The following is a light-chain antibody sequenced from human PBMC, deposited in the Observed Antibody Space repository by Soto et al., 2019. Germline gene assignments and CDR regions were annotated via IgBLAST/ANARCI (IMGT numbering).Light chain of an antibody. Sequence: QSVLTQPPSVSGTPGQKVTISCSGSSSNIGDNPVNWYQQLPGAAPKLLIYVNDQRPSGVPDRFSGSKSGTSASLAISGLQPEDEADYYCAAWDDSLNALFGTGTKSPS. CDR2: VND. CDR3: AAWDDSLNAL. V-gene: IGLV1-44*01. CDR1: SSNIGDNP. J-gene: IGLJ1*01.